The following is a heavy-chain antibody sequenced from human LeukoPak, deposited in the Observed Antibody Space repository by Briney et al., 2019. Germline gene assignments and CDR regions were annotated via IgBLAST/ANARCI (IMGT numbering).Heavy chain of an antibody. J-gene: IGHJ4*02. D-gene: IGHD3-22*01. CDR2: IYTSGST. CDR3: ARESDLSHYDRTDY. V-gene: IGHV4-61*02. Sequence: NPSETLSLTCTVSGDSISSADYYWSWIRQPAGKGLEWIGRIYTSGSTNYNPTLNSRVTISADTAKNQFFLKLSSVTAADTAVYYCARESDLSHYDRTDYWGQGTLVTVSS. CDR1: GDSISSADYY.